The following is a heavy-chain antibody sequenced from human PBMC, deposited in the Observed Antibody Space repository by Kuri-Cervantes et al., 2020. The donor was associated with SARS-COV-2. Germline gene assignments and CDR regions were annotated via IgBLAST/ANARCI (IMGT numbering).Heavy chain of an antibody. D-gene: IGHD2-15*01. Sequence: GESLKISCAASGFTFSSYAMHWVRQAPGKGLEWVAVISYDGSNKYYADSVKGRFTISRDNSKNTLYLQMNSLRAEDTAVYYCAKGVARGFDYWDQGTLVTVSS. J-gene: IGHJ4*02. CDR1: GFTFSSYA. CDR3: AKGVARGFDY. CDR2: ISYDGSNK. V-gene: IGHV3-30*04.